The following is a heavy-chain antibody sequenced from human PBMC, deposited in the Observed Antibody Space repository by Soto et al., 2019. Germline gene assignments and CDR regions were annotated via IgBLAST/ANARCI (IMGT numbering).Heavy chain of an antibody. V-gene: IGHV1-69*05. CDR2: IIPIFGTA. J-gene: IGHJ4*01. CDR1: GGTFSSYA. Sequence: ASVKVSCKASGGTFSSYAISWVRQAPGQGLEWMGGIIPIFGTANYAQKLQGRVTMTTDTSTSTAYMELRSLRSDDTAVYYCARDVTPPDYWGHGTLVTVSS. CDR3: ARDVTPPDY.